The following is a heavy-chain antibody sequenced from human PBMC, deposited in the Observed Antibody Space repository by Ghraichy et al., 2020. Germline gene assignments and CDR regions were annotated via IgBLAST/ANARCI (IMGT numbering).Heavy chain of an antibody. CDR2: ISSSGSTI. Sequence: GESLNISCAASGFTFSDYYMSWIRQAPGKGLEWVSYISSSGSTIYYADSVKGRFTISRDNAKNSLYLQMNSLRAEDTAVYYCARDRYYYDSSGYPPGLNDYWGQGTLVTVSS. CDR1: GFTFSDYY. V-gene: IGHV3-11*01. J-gene: IGHJ4*02. CDR3: ARDRYYYDSSGYPPGLNDY. D-gene: IGHD3-22*01.